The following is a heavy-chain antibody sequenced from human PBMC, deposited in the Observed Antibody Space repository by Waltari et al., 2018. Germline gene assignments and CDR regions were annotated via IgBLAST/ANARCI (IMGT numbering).Heavy chain of an antibody. Sequence: QVQLQESGPGLVKPSETLSLTCAVSGYSISSGYYWGWIRQPPGKGLEWIGIIYHSGITYYNPSRKSRVTISVDTSKNQFSRKLSSVTAADTAVYYCARQGSPYYFDYWGQGTLVTVSS. D-gene: IGHD3-10*01. CDR3: ARQGSPYYFDY. CDR2: IYHSGIT. V-gene: IGHV4-38-2*01. CDR1: GYSISSGYY. J-gene: IGHJ4*02.